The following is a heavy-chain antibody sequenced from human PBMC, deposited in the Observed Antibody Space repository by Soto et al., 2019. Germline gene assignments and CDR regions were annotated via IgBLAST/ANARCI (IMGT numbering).Heavy chain of an antibody. CDR3: YFSMVAGPGQYYFDY. J-gene: IGHJ4*02. Sequence: GASLKISCKGSGYSFTNYWISWVRQMPGKGLEWMGNIDPSDSNTNYSPSFQGHVTISADKSITTAYLQWSSLKASDTAIYFCYFSMVAGPGQYYFDYWGQGTLVTVSS. CDR1: GYSFTNYW. V-gene: IGHV5-10-1*01. CDR2: IDPSDSNT. D-gene: IGHD6-19*01.